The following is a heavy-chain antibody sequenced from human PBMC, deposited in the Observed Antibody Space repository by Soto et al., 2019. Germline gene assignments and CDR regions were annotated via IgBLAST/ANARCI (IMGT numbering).Heavy chain of an antibody. CDR2: ISYDGSNK. V-gene: IGHV3-30*18. J-gene: IGHJ6*02. D-gene: IGHD2-2*01. CDR1: GFTFRSYG. Sequence: GAFLILSCAASGFTFRSYGMQWVRQAPGQGLEWVAVISYDGSNKYYADSVKGRFTISRDNSKNTLYLQMNSLRAEDTAVYYCAKVQSTPTGVVPFYAMDVWGQGTTLTFSS. CDR3: AKVQSTPTGVVPFYAMDV.